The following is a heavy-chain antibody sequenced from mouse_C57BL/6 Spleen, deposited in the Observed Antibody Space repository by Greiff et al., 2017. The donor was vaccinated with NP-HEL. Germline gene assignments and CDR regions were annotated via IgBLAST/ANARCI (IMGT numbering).Heavy chain of an antibody. CDR1: GYTFTSYW. J-gene: IGHJ2*01. V-gene: IGHV1-50*01. CDR2: IDPSDSYT. CDR3: ARGVYGSSYKTYFDY. D-gene: IGHD1-1*01. Sequence: QVHVKQPGAELVKPGASVKLSCKASGYTFTSYWMQWVKQRPGQGLEWIGEIDPSDSYTNYNQKIKGKATLTVDTSSSTAYMQLSSLTSEDSAVYYCARGVYGSSYKTYFDYWGQGTTLTVSS.